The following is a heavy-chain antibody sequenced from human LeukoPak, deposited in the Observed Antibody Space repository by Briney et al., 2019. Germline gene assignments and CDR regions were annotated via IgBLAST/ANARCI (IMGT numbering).Heavy chain of an antibody. D-gene: IGHD6-19*01. Sequence: GGSLRLSCAASGFTFDDYAMHWVRQAPGKGLEWVSGISWNSGSIGYADSVKGRFTISRDNAKNSLYLQMNSLRAEDTALYHCAKDISPSSGWQNGFDYWGQGTLVTVSS. CDR1: GFTFDDYA. CDR3: AKDISPSSGWQNGFDY. CDR2: ISWNSGSI. V-gene: IGHV3-9*01. J-gene: IGHJ4*02.